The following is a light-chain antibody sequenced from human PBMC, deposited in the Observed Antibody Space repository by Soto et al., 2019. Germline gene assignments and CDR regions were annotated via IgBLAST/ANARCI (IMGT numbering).Light chain of an antibody. CDR2: GTS. Sequence: IVLTQSPGTLSLSPGERATLSCRASQSVPRSYLAWYQQRPGQAPRLLIYGTSTRAAGIPDRFSGSGSGTEFTLTISSLQSEDFAVYYCQQYNNWLWTFGQGTKVDIK. CDR3: QQYNNWLWT. CDR1: QSVPRSY. J-gene: IGKJ1*01. V-gene: IGKV3D-15*01.